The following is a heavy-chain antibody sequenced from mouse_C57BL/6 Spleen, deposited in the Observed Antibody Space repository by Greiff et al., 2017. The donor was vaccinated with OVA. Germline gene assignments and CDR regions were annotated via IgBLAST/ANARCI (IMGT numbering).Heavy chain of an antibody. Sequence: QVQLQQSGPELVKPGASVKISCKASGYAFSSSWMNWVKQRPGKGLEWIGRIYPGDGDTNYNGKFKGKATLTADKSSSTAYMQLSSLTSEDSAVYFCARSGSNYSYYAMDYWGQGTSVTVSS. CDR3: ARSGSNYSYYAMDY. J-gene: IGHJ4*01. V-gene: IGHV1-82*01. D-gene: IGHD2-5*01. CDR2: IYPGDGDT. CDR1: GYAFSSSW.